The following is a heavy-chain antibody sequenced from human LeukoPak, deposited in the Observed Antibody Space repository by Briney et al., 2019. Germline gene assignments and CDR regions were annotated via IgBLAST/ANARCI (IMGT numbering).Heavy chain of an antibody. CDR3: ARQGHYQAWFDP. CDR2: IYYSGST. Sequence: GSLRLSCAASGFTFSSYAMSWIRRPPGKGLEWIGYIYYSGSTNYNPSLKSRVTISVDTSKNQFSLKLSSVTAADTAVYYCARQGHYQAWFDPWGQGTLVTVSS. D-gene: IGHD2-2*01. V-gene: IGHV4-59*08. J-gene: IGHJ5*02. CDR1: GFTFSSYA.